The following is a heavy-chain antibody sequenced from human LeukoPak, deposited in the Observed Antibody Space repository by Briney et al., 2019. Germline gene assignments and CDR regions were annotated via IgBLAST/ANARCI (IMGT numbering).Heavy chain of an antibody. CDR3: ARLGDPDAFDI. Sequence: SETLSLTCTVSGGSISSYYWSWIRQPPGKGLECIGYIFYSGGTNYNPSLKSRVTISVDTSKNQLSLKMSSVTAADTAEYYCARLGDPDAFDIWGQGTMVTVSS. CDR2: IFYSGGT. CDR1: GGSISSYY. V-gene: IGHV4-59*08. J-gene: IGHJ3*02. D-gene: IGHD1-26*01.